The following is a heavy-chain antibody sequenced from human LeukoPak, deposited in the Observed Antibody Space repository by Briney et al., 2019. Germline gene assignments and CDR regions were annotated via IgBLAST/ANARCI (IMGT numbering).Heavy chain of an antibody. CDR2: ISAYNGNT. V-gene: IGHV1-18*01. CDR3: ARPGLYGSSYLDY. CDR1: GYTLTSYG. Sequence: ASVKVSCKASGYTLTSYGISWVRQAPGQGLEWMGWISAYNGNTNYAQKLQGRVTITTDKSTSTAYMELRSLRSDATAVYYCARPGLYGSSYLDYWGQGTLVTVSS. J-gene: IGHJ4*02. D-gene: IGHD6-6*01.